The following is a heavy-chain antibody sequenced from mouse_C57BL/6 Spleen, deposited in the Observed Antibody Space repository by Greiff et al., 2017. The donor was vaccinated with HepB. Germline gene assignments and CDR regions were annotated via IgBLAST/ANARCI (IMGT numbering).Heavy chain of an antibody. CDR3: ERLGYYAMDY. J-gene: IGHJ4*01. CDR1: GYAFSSSW. V-gene: IGHV1-82*01. CDR2: IDPGDGDT. Sequence: QVQLQQSGPELVKPGASVKISCKASGYAFSSSWMNWVKQRPGKGLEWIGRIDPGDGDTNYNGKFKGKATLTADTSSSTAYMHLSSLTSEDSAVYFCERLGYYAMDYWGQGTSVTVSS.